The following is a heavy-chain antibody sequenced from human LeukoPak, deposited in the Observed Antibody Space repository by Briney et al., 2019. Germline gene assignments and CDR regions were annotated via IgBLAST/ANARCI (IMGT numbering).Heavy chain of an antibody. CDR2: IHYSGST. Sequence: GSLRLSCAASGFTFSSYSMNWVRQAPGKGLEWIGYIHYSGSTNYNPSLKSRGTISVDTSKNQVSLKLNSVTAADTAVYYCARGQGHITVVRGVIRFDPWGQGTLVTVSS. CDR3: ARGQGHITVVRGVIRFDP. J-gene: IGHJ5*02. D-gene: IGHD3-10*01. CDR1: GFTFSSYS. V-gene: IGHV4-59*08.